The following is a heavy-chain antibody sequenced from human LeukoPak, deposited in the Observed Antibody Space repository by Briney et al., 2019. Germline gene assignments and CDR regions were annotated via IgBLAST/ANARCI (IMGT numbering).Heavy chain of an antibody. J-gene: IGHJ3*02. Sequence: GSLRLSCAASGFTFSSYAMHWVRQAPGKGLEWVAVISYDGSNKYYADSVKGRFTISRDNAKNSLYLQMNSLRAEDTAVYYCARGPAAAMHDAFDIWGQGTMVTVSS. V-gene: IGHV3-30-3*01. CDR1: GFTFSSYA. CDR2: ISYDGSNK. CDR3: ARGPAAAMHDAFDI. D-gene: IGHD2-2*01.